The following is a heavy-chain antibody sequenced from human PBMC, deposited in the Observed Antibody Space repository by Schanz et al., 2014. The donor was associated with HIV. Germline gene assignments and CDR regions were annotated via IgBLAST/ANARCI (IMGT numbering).Heavy chain of an antibody. CDR3: AKDLGGYSRRCMGYGMDV. CDR2: ISGSGGST. Sequence: EVQLLESGGCLVQPGGSLRLSCAASGFTFSSYAMSWVRQAPGKGLEWVSAISGSGGSTYYAGSVKGRFTISRDNSKNTLYLQMNSLRAEDTAVFYCAKDLGGYSRRCMGYGMDVWGQGTTVTVSS. D-gene: IGHD6-13*01. CDR1: GFTFSSYA. V-gene: IGHV3-23*01. J-gene: IGHJ6*02.